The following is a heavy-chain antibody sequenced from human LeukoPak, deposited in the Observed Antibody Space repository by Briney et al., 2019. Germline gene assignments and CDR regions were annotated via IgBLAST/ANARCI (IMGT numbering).Heavy chain of an antibody. Sequence: GGSLRLSCAASGFTVSSNYMSWVRQAPGKGLEWVSIIYSDNTHYSDSVKGRFTISRDNSKNTLYLQMNSLRAEDTAVYYCARDLSGSYYVRYFQHWGQGTLVTVSS. V-gene: IGHV3-53*01. CDR3: ARDLSGSYYVRYFQH. CDR1: GFTVSSNY. CDR2: IYSDNT. J-gene: IGHJ1*01. D-gene: IGHD1-26*01.